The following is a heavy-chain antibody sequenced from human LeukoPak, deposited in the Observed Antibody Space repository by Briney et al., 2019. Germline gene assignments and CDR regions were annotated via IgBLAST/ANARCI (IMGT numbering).Heavy chain of an antibody. D-gene: IGHD6-19*01. CDR2: INPSGGST. CDR3: AREFRMAGYSSPLGDY. CDR1: GYTFTSYY. J-gene: IGHJ4*02. V-gene: IGHV1-46*01. Sequence: ASVKVSCKAAGYTFTSYYMHWVRQAPGQGLEWMGIINPSGGSTSYAQKFQGRVTMTRDTSTSTVSMELSSLRSEDTAVDYCAREFRMAGYSSPLGDYWGQGTLVTVSS.